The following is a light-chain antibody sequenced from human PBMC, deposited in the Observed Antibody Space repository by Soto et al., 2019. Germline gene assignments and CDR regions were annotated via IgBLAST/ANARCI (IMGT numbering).Light chain of an antibody. V-gene: IGKV1-5*03. CDR2: KAS. J-gene: IGKJ1*01. Sequence: DIQMTQSPSTLSASVGDRVTITCRASQSITNWLAWYQQKPGKAPKLLIYKASNLETGVPSRFSGSGSVTEFTLTISSLQPDDFATYYCQQYITYSPWTFGQGTKVDFK. CDR3: QQYITYSPWT. CDR1: QSITNW.